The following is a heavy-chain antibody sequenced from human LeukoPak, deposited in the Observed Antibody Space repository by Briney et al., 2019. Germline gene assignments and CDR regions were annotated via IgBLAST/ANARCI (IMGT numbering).Heavy chain of an antibody. D-gene: IGHD2-21*01. Sequence: GGSLRLSCAASGFTFSSYDMHWVRQATGKGLEWVSAIGTAGDTYYPGSVKGRFTISRENAKNTLYLQMNSLRADDTAVYYCARDVNLLFFDVWGRGTLVTVSS. J-gene: IGHJ2*01. CDR3: ARDVNLLFFDV. CDR2: IGTAGDT. V-gene: IGHV3-13*04. CDR1: GFTFSSYD.